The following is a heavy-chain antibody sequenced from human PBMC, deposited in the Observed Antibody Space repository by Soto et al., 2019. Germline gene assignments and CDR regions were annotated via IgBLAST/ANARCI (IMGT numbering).Heavy chain of an antibody. CDR3: AKGGITLVRGSFDY. CDR2: IKEDGTKE. V-gene: IGHV3-7*02. J-gene: IGHJ4*02. Sequence: GGSLRLSCVASGFTFTRDWMTWVRQAPGKGLEWVANIKEDGTKENYVDSVKGRFTISRDSAKNSLYLQMNSLRVDDTAVYYCAKGGITLVRGSFDYWGQGALVTVSS. CDR1: GFTFTRDW. D-gene: IGHD3-10*01.